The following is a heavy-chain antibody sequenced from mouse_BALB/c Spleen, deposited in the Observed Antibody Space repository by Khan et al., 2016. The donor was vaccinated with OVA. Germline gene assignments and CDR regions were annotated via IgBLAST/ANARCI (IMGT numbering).Heavy chain of an antibody. CDR1: GYSITSDYA. V-gene: IGHV3-2*02. CDR2: ISYSGNT. CDR3: ARVYRGDFDY. J-gene: IGHJ2*01. Sequence: EVKLEESGPGLVKPSQSLSLTCTVTGYSITSDYAWNWIRQFPGNQLEWMGFISYSGNTNYNPSLKSRISITRDTSKNQFFLQLNSVTTEDTATYYCARVYRGDFDYWGQGTTLTVSS. D-gene: IGHD2-14*01.